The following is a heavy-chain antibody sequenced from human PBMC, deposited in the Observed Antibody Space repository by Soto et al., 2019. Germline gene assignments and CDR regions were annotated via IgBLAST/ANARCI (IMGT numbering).Heavy chain of an antibody. CDR3: ARGGQECSNSGCGYIYDGMDV. CDR2: ISAYNGNR. V-gene: IGHV1-18*01. D-gene: IGHD1-26*01. CDR1: GYSFSHHG. Sequence: SLKVSCKASGYSFSHHGIGWVRQAPGQGLEWMGWISAYNGNRHFAEGLRGRITMTTNTTTSTADMELRSLSSDDTAVYYCARGGQECSNSGCGYIYDGMDVWGQGTTVTVSS. J-gene: IGHJ6*02.